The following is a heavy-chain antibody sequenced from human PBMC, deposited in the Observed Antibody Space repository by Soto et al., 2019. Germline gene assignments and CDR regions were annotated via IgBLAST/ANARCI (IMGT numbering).Heavy chain of an antibody. D-gene: IGHD6-6*01. CDR2: IYSDGTT. CDR3: AGPRPGSLGYYGMEV. CDR1: GFTVSRNY. V-gene: IGHV3-53*01. J-gene: IGHJ6*02. Sequence: PGGSLRLSCAASGFTVSRNYMSWVRQAPGKGLEWVSAIYSDGTTYYADSVKGRFTISRDSSKNMLYLQMNSLRAEDTAVYYCAGPRPGSLGYYGMEVWGQGTTVTVSS.